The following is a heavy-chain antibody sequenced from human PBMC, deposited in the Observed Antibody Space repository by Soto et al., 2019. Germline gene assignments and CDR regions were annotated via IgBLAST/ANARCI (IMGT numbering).Heavy chain of an antibody. CDR3: ARGGPGSPFDY. J-gene: IGHJ4*02. CDR1: GFTFIDHY. D-gene: IGHD1-26*01. V-gene: IGHV3-72*01. Sequence: EVQLVESGGGLVQPGGSLRLSCAASGFTFIDHYMDWVRQAPGKGLEWVGRARNKVKSYTTEYAASVKGRFTISRDDSKSSLYLQMNSLKTEDTAIYYCARGGPGSPFDYWCQGTLVTVSS. CDR2: ARNKVKSYTT.